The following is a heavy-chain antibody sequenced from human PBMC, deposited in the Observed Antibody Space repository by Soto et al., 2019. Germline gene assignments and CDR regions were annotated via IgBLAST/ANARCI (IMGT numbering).Heavy chain of an antibody. J-gene: IGHJ4*02. CDR1: EFTFSSYG. CDR3: AKDTYYYDRSGYYTYDH. Sequence: QVQLVESGGGVVQPGRSLRLSCAASEFTFSSYGVHWVRQAPGKGLEWVASVSYDGSNKHYADSVKGRFTISRDNSRNTLDLQMNSLRAEDTAVYYCAKDTYYYDRSGYYTYDHWGQGTQVTVSS. D-gene: IGHD3-22*01. V-gene: IGHV3-30*18. CDR2: VSYDGSNK.